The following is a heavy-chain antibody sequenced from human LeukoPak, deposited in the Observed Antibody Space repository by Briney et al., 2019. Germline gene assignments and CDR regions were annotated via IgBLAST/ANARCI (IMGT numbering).Heavy chain of an antibody. V-gene: IGHV1-2*02. CDR1: VYTFTDYY. Sequence: GASVKVSCKASVYTFTDYYLHWVRQAPGQGXEWMGWLNHNSGGSSXXQTFQXRXTMXRDTSITTAYLELSRLRSDDTAVYYCARIGYNHYFDYWGQGTLVTVSS. J-gene: IGHJ4*02. CDR2: LNHNSGGS. D-gene: IGHD5-24*01. CDR3: ARIGYNHYFDY.